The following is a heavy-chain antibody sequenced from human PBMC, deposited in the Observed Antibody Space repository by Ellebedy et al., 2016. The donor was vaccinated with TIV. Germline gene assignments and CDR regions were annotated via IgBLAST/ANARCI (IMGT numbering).Heavy chain of an antibody. J-gene: IGHJ3*01. CDR1: GYSFTGYW. CDR2: INPIDSYV. CDR3: ARHPWRPNGLDL. V-gene: IGHV5-10-1*01. Sequence: GGSLRLSCRAYGYSFTGYWITWVRQMPGKGLEWVGRINPIDSYVDYSPSFQGRVTISVDKSISTAYLQWGSLQASDTGIFFCARHPWRPNGLDLWGQGTMVTVSS. D-gene: IGHD2-8*01.